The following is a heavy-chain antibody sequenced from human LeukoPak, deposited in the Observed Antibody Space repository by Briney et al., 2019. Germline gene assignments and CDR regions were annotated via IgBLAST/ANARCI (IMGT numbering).Heavy chain of an antibody. D-gene: IGHD3-22*01. CDR2: IIPIFGTA. Sequence: SVKVSCKASGGTFSSYATSWVRQALGQGLEWMGGIIPIFGTANYAQKFQGRVTITADESTSTAYMELSSLRSEDTAVYYCAREPYYYDSSGYYQSYYFDYWGQGTLVTVSS. V-gene: IGHV1-69*01. J-gene: IGHJ4*02. CDR1: GGTFSSYA. CDR3: AREPYYYDSSGYYQSYYFDY.